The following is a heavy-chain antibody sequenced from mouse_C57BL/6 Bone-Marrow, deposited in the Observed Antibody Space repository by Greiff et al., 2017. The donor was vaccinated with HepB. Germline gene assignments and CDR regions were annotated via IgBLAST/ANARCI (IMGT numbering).Heavy chain of an antibody. J-gene: IGHJ4*01. CDR3: ARRERMDY. CDR2: ISSGGSYT. Sequence: EVKLEESGGDLVKPGGSLKLSCAASGFTFSSYGMSWVRQTPDKRLEWVATISSGGSYTYYPDSVKGRFTIARDNAKTTLYLQMSSLKSEDTAMYYCARRERMDYWGQGTSVTVSS. V-gene: IGHV5-6*02. CDR1: GFTFSSYG.